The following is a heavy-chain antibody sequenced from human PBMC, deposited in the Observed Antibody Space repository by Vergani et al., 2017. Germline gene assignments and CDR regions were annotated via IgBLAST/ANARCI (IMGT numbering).Heavy chain of an antibody. D-gene: IGHD3-22*01. Sequence: QVQLVESGGGVVQPGRSLRLSCAASGFTFSSYAMHWVRQAPGKGLEWVAVISYDGSNKYYADSVKGRFTISRDNSKNTLYLQMNSLRAEDTAVYYCARDFVRGVYYDSSGYYSDYWGQGTLVTVSS. J-gene: IGHJ4*02. CDR1: GFTFSSYA. CDR2: ISYDGSNK. CDR3: ARDFVRGVYYDSSGYYSDY. V-gene: IGHV3-30*01.